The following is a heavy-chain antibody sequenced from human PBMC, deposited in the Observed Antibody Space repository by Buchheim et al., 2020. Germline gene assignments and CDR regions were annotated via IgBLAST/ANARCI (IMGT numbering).Heavy chain of an antibody. V-gene: IGHV3-33*01. Sequence: QVQLVESGGGVVQPGRSLRLSCAASGFTFSSYGMHWVRQAPGKGLEWVAVIWYDGSNKYYADSVKGRFTISRDNSKNTLYLQMNSLRAEDTAVYYCARELDRYYYYGMDVWGQGTT. D-gene: IGHD1-1*01. CDR1: GFTFSSYG. CDR3: ARELDRYYYYGMDV. CDR2: IWYDGSNK. J-gene: IGHJ6*02.